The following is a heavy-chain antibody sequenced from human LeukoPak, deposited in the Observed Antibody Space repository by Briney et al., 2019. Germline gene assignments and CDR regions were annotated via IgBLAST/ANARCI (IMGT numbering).Heavy chain of an antibody. Sequence: SVKVSCKASRGTFRSYAISWVRQAPRQELEWMEGIIPIFGTANYAQKFQGRVTITADKSTCTVYMELSSVGSEDTDVYYCAAQGRYCSSTSCYYHYWGQGTLVTVSS. CDR3: AAQGRYCSSTSCYYHY. CDR1: RGTFRSYA. CDR2: IIPIFGTA. J-gene: IGHJ4*02. D-gene: IGHD2-2*01. V-gene: IGHV1-69*06.